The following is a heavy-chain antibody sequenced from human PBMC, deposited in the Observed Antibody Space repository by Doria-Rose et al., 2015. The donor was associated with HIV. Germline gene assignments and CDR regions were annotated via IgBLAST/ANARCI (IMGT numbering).Heavy chain of an antibody. D-gene: IGHD6-13*01. Sequence: QITLKESGPVLVKPTETLTLTCTVSGVSLSSPGMDVSWIRQPPGKALEWLANIFSDDERSYKTSLKSRLTISRGTSKSQVVLTMTDMDPVDTATYYCARIKSSRWYHKYYFDFWGQG. CDR2: IFSDDER. CDR1: GVSLSSPGMD. CDR3: ARIKSSRWYHKYYFDF. J-gene: IGHJ4*02. V-gene: IGHV2-26*01.